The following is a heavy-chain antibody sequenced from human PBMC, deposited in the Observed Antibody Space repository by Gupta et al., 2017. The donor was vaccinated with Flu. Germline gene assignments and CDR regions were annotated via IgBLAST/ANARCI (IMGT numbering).Heavy chain of an antibody. V-gene: IGHV1-46*04. CDR2: INPVDGAT. D-gene: IGHD1-1*01. CDR1: GYTFSTNY. Sequence: QVQLVQSGPEVKEPGASVKVSCRASGYTFSTNYIHWVRQAPGQGLEWMAFINPVDGATFYAQRLQGRVTVTRDTSTNTVYMELSSLRSEDTAVYYCVRENTNWDLQYWGQGTPVTVSS. J-gene: IGHJ4*02. CDR3: VRENTNWDLQY.